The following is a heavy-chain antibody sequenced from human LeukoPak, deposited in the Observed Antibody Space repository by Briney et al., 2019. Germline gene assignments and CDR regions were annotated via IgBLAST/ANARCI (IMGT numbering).Heavy chain of an antibody. CDR3: ARGNVNIVTILPPYYVYPMDV. J-gene: IGHJ6*02. V-gene: IGHV3-7*01. Sequence: GGSLRLSCAASGFTFSSYWMSWVRQAPGKGLEWVANIKQDGSEKYYVDSVKGRFTASRDNSKNTLYLQMNSLRAEDTAVYYCARGNVNIVTILPPYYVYPMDVWGRGTTVTVSS. D-gene: IGHD5-12*01. CDR2: IKQDGSEK. CDR1: GFTFSSYW.